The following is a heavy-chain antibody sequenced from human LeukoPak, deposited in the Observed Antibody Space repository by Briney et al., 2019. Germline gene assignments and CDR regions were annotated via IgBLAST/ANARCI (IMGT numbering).Heavy chain of an antibody. D-gene: IGHD3-22*01. V-gene: IGHV3-15*07. CDR2: IRSNSDGGTI. Sequence: PGGSLRLSCATSGFTFSNAWMNWVRQAPGRGLEWVGRIRSNSDGGTIDYAAPVKGRFALSRDDSKNTLYLQMNSLQTEDTAVYYCATDFYDTTWGQGTLVTVSS. CDR3: ATDFYDTT. J-gene: IGHJ5*02. CDR1: GFTFSNAW.